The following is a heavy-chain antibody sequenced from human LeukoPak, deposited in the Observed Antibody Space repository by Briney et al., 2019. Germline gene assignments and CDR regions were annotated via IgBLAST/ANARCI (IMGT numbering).Heavy chain of an antibody. CDR2: IYSSRST. CDR3: ARGGTATVVTM. CDR1: GGSINSYY. V-gene: IGHV4-4*07. D-gene: IGHD4-23*01. Sequence: SETLSLTCTVSGGSINSYYWSWIRQPAGKGLEWIGRIYSSRSTNYNPSLKSRVSMSVDTSKNQFSLKLTSVTAADTAVYYCARGGTATVVTMWGQGILVTVSS. J-gene: IGHJ4*02.